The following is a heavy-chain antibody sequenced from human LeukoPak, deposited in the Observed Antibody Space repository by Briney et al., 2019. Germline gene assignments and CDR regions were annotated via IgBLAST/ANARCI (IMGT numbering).Heavy chain of an antibody. Sequence: ASVKVSCKASGGTFSSYAISWVRQAPGQGLEWMGGIIPIFGTANYAQKFQGRVTITADESTSTAYMELSSLRSDDTAVYYCAREGEGVVPAATWVAAFDIWGQGTMVTVSS. V-gene: IGHV1-69*13. CDR3: AREGEGVVPAATWVAAFDI. J-gene: IGHJ3*02. D-gene: IGHD2-2*01. CDR2: IIPIFGTA. CDR1: GGTFSSYA.